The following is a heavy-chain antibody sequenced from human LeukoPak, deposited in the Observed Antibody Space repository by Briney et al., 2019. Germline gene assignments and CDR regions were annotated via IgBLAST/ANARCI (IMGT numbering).Heavy chain of an antibody. Sequence: GGSLRLSCAGSGFTFSDYYMSWIRQAPGKGLEWVSYISSSGRTIYYVDSVKGRLTISRDNAKNSLYLQMNSLRAEDTAVYYCARTDCSSSSCYELDYWGQGTLVTVSS. V-gene: IGHV3-11*04. J-gene: IGHJ4*02. CDR1: GFTFSDYY. D-gene: IGHD2-2*01. CDR2: ISSSGRTI. CDR3: ARTDCSSSSCYELDY.